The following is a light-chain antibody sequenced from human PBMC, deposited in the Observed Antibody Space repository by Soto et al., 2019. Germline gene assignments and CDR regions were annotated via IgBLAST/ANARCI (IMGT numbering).Light chain of an antibody. CDR1: QTVSSY. Sequence: EIVMTQSPATLSLSPGERATLSCRASQTVSSYLLWYQQKRGQAPRLLIYDASNRATGIPDRFSGSGSGTDFTLTISRLEPEDFALYYCQQYGSSPLTFGGGTKVDI. CDR3: QQYGSSPLT. CDR2: DAS. V-gene: IGKV3-20*01. J-gene: IGKJ4*01.